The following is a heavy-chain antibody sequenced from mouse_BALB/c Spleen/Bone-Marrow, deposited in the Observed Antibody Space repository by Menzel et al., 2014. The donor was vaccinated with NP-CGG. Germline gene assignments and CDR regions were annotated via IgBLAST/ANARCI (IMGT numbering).Heavy chain of an antibody. D-gene: IGHD2-3*01. CDR3: ARSGGYYVRFAY. J-gene: IGHJ3*01. CDR2: IYPGSGNT. Sequence: VQRVESGPELVKPGASVKISCKASGYTFTDYYINWVKQKPGQGLEWIGWIYPGSGNTKCNEKFKGKATLTVDTSSSTAYMQLSSLTSEDTAVYFCARSGGYYVRFAYWGQGTLVTVSA. CDR1: GYTFTDYY. V-gene: IGHV1-84*02.